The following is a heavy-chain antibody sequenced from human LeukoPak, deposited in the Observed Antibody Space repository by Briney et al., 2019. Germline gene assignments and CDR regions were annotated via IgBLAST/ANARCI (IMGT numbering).Heavy chain of an antibody. CDR1: GFTFDDYG. CDR3: ARDPQSGSYWTEDAFDT. CDR2: INWNGGST. Sequence: GGSLRLSCAASGFTFDDYGMSWVRQAPGKGLEWVSGINWNGGSTGYADSVKGRFTISRDNAKNSLYLQMNSLRAEDTALYYCARDPQSGSYWTEDAFDTWGQGTLVTVSS. J-gene: IGHJ5*02. D-gene: IGHD1-26*01. V-gene: IGHV3-20*04.